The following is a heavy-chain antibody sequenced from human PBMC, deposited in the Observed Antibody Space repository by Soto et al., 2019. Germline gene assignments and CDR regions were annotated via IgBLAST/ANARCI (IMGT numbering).Heavy chain of an antibody. CDR2: ISGSSSYT. CDR3: ARARSTMVRGVIGY. V-gene: IGHV3-11*05. CDR1: GFTFSDYY. J-gene: IGHJ4*02. D-gene: IGHD3-10*01. Sequence: QVQLVESGGGLVKPGGSLRLSCAASGFTFSDYYMSWIRQAPGKGLEWVSYISGSSSYTNYADSVKGRFTISRDNAKNSLYLQMNSLSAEDTAVYYCARARSTMVRGVIGYWGQGTLVTVSS.